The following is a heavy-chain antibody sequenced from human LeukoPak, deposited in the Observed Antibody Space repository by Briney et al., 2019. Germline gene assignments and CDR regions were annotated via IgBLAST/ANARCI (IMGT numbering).Heavy chain of an antibody. CDR3: ASYPGTCCDAFDI. D-gene: IGHD1-14*01. Sequence: GGSLRLSCAASGFTFSSYSMNWVRQAPGKGLDWVSSISSSSSYIYYADSVKGRFTISRDNAKNSLYLQMNSLRAEDTAVYYCASYPGTCCDAFDIWGQGTMVTVSS. V-gene: IGHV3-21*01. CDR1: GFTFSSYS. CDR2: ISSSSSYI. J-gene: IGHJ3*02.